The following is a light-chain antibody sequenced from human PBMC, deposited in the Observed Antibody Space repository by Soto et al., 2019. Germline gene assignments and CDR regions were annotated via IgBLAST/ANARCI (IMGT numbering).Light chain of an antibody. CDR1: QDISNY. Sequence: DIQMTQSPSSLSASVGDRVTITGQASQDISNYLNWYQQKPGKAPKLLIYDASNLETGVPSRFSGSGSGTDFTFTISSLQPEDIATYYCQQYDNPSCTFGQGTKLEIK. V-gene: IGKV1-33*01. CDR3: QQYDNPSCT. J-gene: IGKJ2*02. CDR2: DAS.